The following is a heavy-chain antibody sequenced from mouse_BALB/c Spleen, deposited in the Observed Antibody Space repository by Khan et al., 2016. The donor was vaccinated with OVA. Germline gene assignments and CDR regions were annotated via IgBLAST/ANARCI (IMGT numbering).Heavy chain of an antibody. J-gene: IGHJ3*01. CDR2: IYPGDGNT. V-gene: IGHV1-80*01. CDR3: ARSGYDYVAY. CDR1: GYAFSNYL. Sequence: QVQLKQSGAELVRPGSSVKISCKASGYAFSNYLMNWVKQGPGQGLEGIGQIYPGDGNTNYNGKFKDKATLTADNSSTTAYMQLSSLTSEDSAVYFCARSGYDYVAYWGQGTLVTVSA. D-gene: IGHD2-14*01.